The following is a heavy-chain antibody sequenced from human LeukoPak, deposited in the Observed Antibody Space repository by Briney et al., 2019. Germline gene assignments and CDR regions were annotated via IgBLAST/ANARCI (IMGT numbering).Heavy chain of an antibody. CDR1: GFAFSSYA. D-gene: IGHD3-3*01. CDR3: AKLSGDFGVVSRPPYYYYYMDV. CDR2: ISGSGGST. V-gene: IGHV3-23*01. J-gene: IGHJ6*03. Sequence: GGSLRLSCAASGFAFSSYAMSWVRQAPGKGLEWVSAISGSGGSTYYADSVKGRFTISRDNSKNTLYLQMNSLRAEDTAVYYCAKLSGDFGVVSRPPYYYYYMDVWGKGTTVTVSS.